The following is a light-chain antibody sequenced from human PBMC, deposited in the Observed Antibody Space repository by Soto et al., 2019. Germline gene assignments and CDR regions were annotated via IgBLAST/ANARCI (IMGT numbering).Light chain of an antibody. V-gene: IGKV3-20*01. CDR2: DAS. J-gene: IGKJ5*01. CDR3: QQYGSSLIT. Sequence: DIVLTQSPATLSLSPGERATLSCRASQSVSSYLAWYQQKRGQAPRLLIHDASSRATGIPDRFSGSGSGTDFTLTISRLEPEDFAVYYCQQYGSSLITFGQGTRLEIK. CDR1: QSVSSY.